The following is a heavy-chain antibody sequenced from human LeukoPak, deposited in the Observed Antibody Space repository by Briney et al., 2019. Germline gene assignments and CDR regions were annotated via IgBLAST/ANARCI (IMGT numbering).Heavy chain of an antibody. D-gene: IGHD3-10*01. CDR2: MKPNSGNT. Sequence: ASVKVASKVSGHSVTSYDINWVRQATGQGLECMGWMKPNSGNTGYAQKFQCRVTMTRNTSISTAYMELSSLRPEDTAVYYCARVWNYYYGTYYCGMDVWGQGTTVTVSS. CDR1: GHSVTSYD. J-gene: IGHJ6*02. CDR3: ARVWNYYYGTYYCGMDV. V-gene: IGHV1-8*01.